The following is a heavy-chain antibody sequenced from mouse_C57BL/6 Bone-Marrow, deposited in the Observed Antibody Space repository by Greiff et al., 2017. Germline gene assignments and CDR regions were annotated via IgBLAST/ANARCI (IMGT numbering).Heavy chain of an antibody. CDR1: GYTFTDYY. V-gene: IGHV1-76*01. CDR3: SIRGVFDY. J-gene: IGHJ2*01. Sequence: QVQLQQSGAELVRPGASVKLSCKASGYTFTDYYINWVKQRPGQGLEWIARIYPGSGNTYYNEKFKGKATLTAEKSSSTAYMQLSSLTSEDSAVXFCSIRGVFDYWGQGTTLTVSS. CDR2: IYPGSGNT.